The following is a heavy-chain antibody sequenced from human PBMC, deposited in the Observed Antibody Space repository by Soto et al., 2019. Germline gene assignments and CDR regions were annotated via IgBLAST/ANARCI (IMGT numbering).Heavy chain of an antibody. D-gene: IGHD2-15*01. J-gene: IGHJ4*02. CDR1: GGSFSGYY. Sequence: SETLSLTCAVYGGSFSGYYWSWIRQSPGKGLEWIGEINHTGSTNSNPSLKSRVTISVDTSKNQFSLKLRSVTAADTAVYYCVRGISLIVEVQRDAPDKCYFDSWGQGTLVTVSS. CDR3: VRGISLIVEVQRDAPDKCYFDS. CDR2: INHTGST. V-gene: IGHV4-34*01.